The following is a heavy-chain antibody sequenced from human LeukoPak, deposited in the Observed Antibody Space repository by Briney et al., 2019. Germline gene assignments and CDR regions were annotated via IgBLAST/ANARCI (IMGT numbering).Heavy chain of an antibody. V-gene: IGHV4-34*08. CDR2: INHSGST. D-gene: IGHD3-10*01. CDR1: EFTFSSYS. Sequence: GSLRLSCKASEFTFSSYSMKWVRQPPGKGLEWIGEINHSGSTNYNPSLKSRVTISVDTSKNQFPLKLSSVTAADTAVYYCALYYYGSGSSQFDYWGQGTLVTVSS. J-gene: IGHJ4*02. CDR3: ALYYYGSGSSQFDY.